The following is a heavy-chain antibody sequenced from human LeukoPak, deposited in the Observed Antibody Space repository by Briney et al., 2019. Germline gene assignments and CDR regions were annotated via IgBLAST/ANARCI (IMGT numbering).Heavy chain of an antibody. D-gene: IGHD2-2*01. CDR2: INHSGST. CDR1: GGSFSGYF. V-gene: IGHV4-34*01. CDR3: ARGCSSTSCVDY. J-gene: IGHJ4*02. Sequence: SETLSLTCAVYGGSFSGYFWSWIRQPPGKGLEWIGEINHSGSTNYNPSLKRRVTVSVDTSKNQFSLKLSSVTAADSAVYYCARGCSSTSCVDYWGRGTLVTVSS.